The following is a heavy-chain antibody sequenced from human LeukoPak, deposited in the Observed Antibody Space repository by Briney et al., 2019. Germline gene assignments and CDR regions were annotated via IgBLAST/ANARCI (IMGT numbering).Heavy chain of an antibody. D-gene: IGHD3-10*01. CDR1: GYTFTGYY. CDR2: INPNSGGT. V-gene: IGHV1-2*02. Sequence: ASVKVSCKASGYTFTGYYMHWVRQAPGQGLEWMGWINPNSGGTNYAQKFQGRVTMTRDTSISTAYMELSRLRSDDTAVYYCARVMVRGVIIIRYWGQGTLVTVSS. CDR3: ARVMVRGVIIIRY. J-gene: IGHJ4*02.